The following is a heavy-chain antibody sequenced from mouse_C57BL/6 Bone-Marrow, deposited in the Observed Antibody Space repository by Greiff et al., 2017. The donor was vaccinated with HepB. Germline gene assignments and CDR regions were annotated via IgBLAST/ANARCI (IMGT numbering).Heavy chain of an antibody. D-gene: IGHD2-5*01. CDR1: GYSITSGYD. J-gene: IGHJ2*01. Sequence: EVQLQESGPGMVKPSQSLSLTCTVTGYSITSGYDWHWIRHFPGNKLEWMGYISYSGSTNYNPSLKSRISITHDTSKNHFFLKLNSVTTEDTATYYCARACYYSNYEGYYFDYWGQGTTLTVSS. CDR2: ISYSGST. V-gene: IGHV3-1*01. CDR3: ARACYYSNYEGYYFDY.